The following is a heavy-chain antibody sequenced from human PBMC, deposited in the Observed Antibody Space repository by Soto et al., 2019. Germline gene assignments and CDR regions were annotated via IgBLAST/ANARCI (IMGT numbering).Heavy chain of an antibody. CDR3: ARDYCSSTSCYVGGYYYGMDV. Sequence: QVQLQESGPGLVKPSQTLSLTCTVSGGSISSGGYYWSWIRQHPGKGLEWIGYIYYSGSTYYNPSLKSRVTISVDTSKSQFSLKLSSVTAADTAVYYCARDYCSSTSCYVGGYYYGMDVWGQGTTVTVSS. D-gene: IGHD2-2*01. CDR2: IYYSGST. J-gene: IGHJ6*02. CDR1: GGSISSGGYY. V-gene: IGHV4-31*03.